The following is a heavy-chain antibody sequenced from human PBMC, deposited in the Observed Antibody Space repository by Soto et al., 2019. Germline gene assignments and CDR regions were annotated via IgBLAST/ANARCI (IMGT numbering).Heavy chain of an antibody. J-gene: IGHJ4*02. D-gene: IGHD2-8*02. V-gene: IGHV4-59*08. CDR2: VYYSGST. CDR1: GGSISSHS. Sequence: PSETLSLTCTVSGGSISSHSWSWIRQPPGEGLEWIGHVYYSGSTNYNPSLKSRVTISVDTFKNQFSLRLTSVTAADTAVYYCARHGVVDAPLGFFEIDYWGQGIMVTVS. CDR3: ARHGVVDAPLGFFEIDY.